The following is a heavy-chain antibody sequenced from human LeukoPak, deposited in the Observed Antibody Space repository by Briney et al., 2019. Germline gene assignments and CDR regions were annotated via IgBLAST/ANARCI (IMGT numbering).Heavy chain of an antibody. CDR2: ISGSGDST. CDR3: AKSYGSESCSKYFFDY. J-gene: IGHJ4*02. V-gene: IGHV3-23*01. CDR1: GFTFRNFA. Sequence: GGSLRLSCAASGFTFRNFAMSWVRQAQGKGLEWVSTISGSGDSTFYADSVKGRFTIARANSKNTLYLQMSSLRVEDTAVYYCAKSYGSESCSKYFFDYWGQGTLVTVSS. D-gene: IGHD3-10*01.